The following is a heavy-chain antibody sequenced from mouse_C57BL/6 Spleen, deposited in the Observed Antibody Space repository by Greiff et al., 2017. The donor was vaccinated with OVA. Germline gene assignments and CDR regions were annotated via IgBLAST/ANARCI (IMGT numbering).Heavy chain of an antibody. J-gene: IGHJ4*01. V-gene: IGHV3-1*01. CDR1: GYSITSGYD. CDR3: AREEDYAMDY. CDR2: ISYSGST. Sequence: EVKLMESGPGMVKPSQSLSLTCTVTGYSITSGYDWHWIRHFPGNKLDWMGYISYSGSTNYNPSLKSRISITHDTSKNHFFLKLNSVTTEDTATYYCAREEDYAMDYWGQGTSVTVSS.